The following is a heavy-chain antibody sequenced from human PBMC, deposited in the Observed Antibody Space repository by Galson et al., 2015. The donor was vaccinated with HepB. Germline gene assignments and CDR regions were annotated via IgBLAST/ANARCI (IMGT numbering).Heavy chain of an antibody. D-gene: IGHD6-19*01. J-gene: IGHJ3*02. Sequence: SVKVSCKASGYTFTSYDINWVRQATGQGLEWMGWMNPNSGNTGYAQKFQGRVTMTRNTSISTAYMELSSLRSEDTAVYYCARRSHPSSGWSRSAFDIWGQGTMVTVSS. CDR1: GYTFTSYD. V-gene: IGHV1-8*01. CDR3: ARRSHPSSGWSRSAFDI. CDR2: MNPNSGNT.